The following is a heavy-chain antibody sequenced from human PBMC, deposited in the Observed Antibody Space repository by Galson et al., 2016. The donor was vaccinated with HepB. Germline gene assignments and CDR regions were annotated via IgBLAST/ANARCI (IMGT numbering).Heavy chain of an antibody. CDR1: GFDFRRYA. D-gene: IGHD5-24*01. J-gene: IGHJ4*02. Sequence: SLRLSCAASGFDFRRYAMNWLRQAPGKGLQWLSYISSTESSIYYADSVEGRLTVSRDNGRSSLFLPLDDLRDEDTAIYYCARGPRWLQLGYYFDYWGQGILVTVSS. CDR3: ARGPRWLQLGYYFDY. V-gene: IGHV3-48*02. CDR2: ISSTESSI.